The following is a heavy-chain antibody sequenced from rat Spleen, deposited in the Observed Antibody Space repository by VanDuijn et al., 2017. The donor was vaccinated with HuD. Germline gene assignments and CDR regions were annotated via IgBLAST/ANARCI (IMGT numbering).Heavy chain of an antibody. CDR3: ARGYVMDA. J-gene: IGHJ4*01. V-gene: IGHV5-25*01. CDR1: GFTFSTFP. Sequence: EVQLVESGGGLVQPGRSLKLSCTASGFTFSTFPMVWVRQAPKKGLEWVASISSGGGGTYYADSVEGRFTISRDNAKSTLYLQMDSLRSEDTATYYCARGYVMDAWGQGASVTVSS. CDR2: ISSGGGGT.